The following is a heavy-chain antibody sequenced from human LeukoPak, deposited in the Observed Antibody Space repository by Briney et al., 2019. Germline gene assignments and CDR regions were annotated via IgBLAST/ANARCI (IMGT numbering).Heavy chain of an antibody. CDR3: ARDALLWFGESDY. CDR1: GFTFSSYS. D-gene: IGHD3-10*01. V-gene: IGHV3-21*01. J-gene: IGHJ4*02. CDR2: ISSSSSYI. Sequence: GGSLRLSCAASGFTFSSYSMNWVRQAPGKGLEWVSSISSSSSYIYYADSVKGRFTISRDNAKTSLYLQMNSLRAEDTAVYYCARDALLWFGESDYWGQGTLVTVSS.